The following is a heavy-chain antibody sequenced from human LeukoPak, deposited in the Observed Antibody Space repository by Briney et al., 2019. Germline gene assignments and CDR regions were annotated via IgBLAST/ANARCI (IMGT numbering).Heavy chain of an antibody. CDR3: ARHRQWLAHYYYYYMDV. V-gene: IGHV4-39*01. D-gene: IGHD6-19*01. CDR2: IYYSGST. Sequence: PETLSLTCTVSGGSISSSSYYWGWIRQPPGKGLEWIGSIYYSGSTYYNPSLKSRVTISVDTSKNQFSLKLSSVTAADTAVYYCARHRQWLAHYYYYYMDVWGKGTTVTVSS. J-gene: IGHJ6*03. CDR1: GGSISSSSYY.